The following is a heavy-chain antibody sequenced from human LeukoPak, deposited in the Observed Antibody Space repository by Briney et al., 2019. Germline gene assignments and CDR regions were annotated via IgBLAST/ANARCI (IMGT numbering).Heavy chain of an antibody. J-gene: IGHJ4*02. Sequence: GGSLRLSCEPSGFTFSDSAVHWVRQASGKGMEWVGRIRGKSNSYAANYAESVEGRFSLSRDGSKNTAYLQMNSLRTEDTAVYYCTTTIYGSGKAGYWGQGTLVTVSS. CDR1: GFTFSDSA. CDR2: IRGKSNSYAA. V-gene: IGHV3-73*01. D-gene: IGHD3-10*01. CDR3: TTTIYGSGKAGY.